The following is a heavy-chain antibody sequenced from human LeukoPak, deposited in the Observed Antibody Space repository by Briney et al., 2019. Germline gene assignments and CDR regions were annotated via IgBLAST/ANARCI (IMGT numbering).Heavy chain of an antibody. D-gene: IGHD3-10*01. V-gene: IGHV1-2*02. CDR3: VRGYKGRITMVRGRYYYYYVDV. CDR1: GYTFTGYY. J-gene: IGHJ6*03. Sequence: GASVKVSCKASGYTFTGYYMHWVRQAPGQGLEWMGWINPNSGGTNYAQKFQGRVTMTRDTSISTAYMELSRLRSDDTAVYYCVRGYKGRITMVRGRYYYYYVDVWGKGTTVTISS. CDR2: INPNSGGT.